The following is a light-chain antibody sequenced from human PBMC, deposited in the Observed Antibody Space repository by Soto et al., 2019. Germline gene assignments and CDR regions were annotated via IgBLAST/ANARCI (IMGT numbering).Light chain of an antibody. V-gene: IGKV1-39*01. Sequence: DIQLPPSPSSLSASVGDAVPITCRASQGISHYLTWYQQKPGRAPTLLLYGVSTLQSGVPSRFSGGGAGTDFTLTISNRQLEDVATYYCQQSYDAQFTFGGGTRVEIK. J-gene: IGKJ4*01. CDR2: GVS. CDR3: QQSYDAQFT. CDR1: QGISHY.